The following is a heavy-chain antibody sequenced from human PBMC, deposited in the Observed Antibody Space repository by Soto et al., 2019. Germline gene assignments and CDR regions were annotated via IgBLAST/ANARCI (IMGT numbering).Heavy chain of an antibody. J-gene: IGHJ4*02. CDR2: LNWNGDST. Sequence: GGSLRLSCAASGFTFDDYGMSWVRQAPGKGLEWVSGLNWNGDSTGYADSVKGRFTISRDNAKNSLYLQMNSLRAEDTALYYCARGAIYCSGGRCYPVYWGQRTLVTVSS. V-gene: IGHV3-20*04. D-gene: IGHD2-15*01. CDR1: GFTFDDYG. CDR3: ARGAIYCSGGRCYPVY.